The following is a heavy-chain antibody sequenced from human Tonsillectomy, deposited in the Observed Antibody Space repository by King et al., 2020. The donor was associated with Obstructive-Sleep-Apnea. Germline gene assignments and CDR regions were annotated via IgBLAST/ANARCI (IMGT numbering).Heavy chain of an antibody. CDR3: AGSSPKWWWGRGTGKEIRMAL. CDR1: GYIFTNYW. Sequence: QLVQSGAEVRKPGESLKISCKGSGYIFTNYWIGWVRQMPGQGLEWMGLIYPGDSDTRYSPAFQGQVTMSADKSIGAAYLQWSSLKASDTAMYYCAGSSPKWWWGRGTGKEIRMALWGQGTTVTVSS. V-gene: IGHV5-51*01. CDR2: IYPGDSDT. J-gene: IGHJ6*02. D-gene: IGHD2-15*01.